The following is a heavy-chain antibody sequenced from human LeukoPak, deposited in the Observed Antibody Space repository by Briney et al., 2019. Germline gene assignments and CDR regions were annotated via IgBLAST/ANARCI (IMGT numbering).Heavy chain of an antibody. J-gene: IGHJ4*02. CDR1: SGSISSGDYY. CDR3: ARETPYYYDSSGNFDY. CDR2: IYYSGST. Sequence: SQTLSLTCTVSSGSISSGDYYWSWIRQPPGKGLEWIGHIYYSGSTYYNPSLKSRVTISVDTSKNQFSLKLSSVTAADTAVYYCARETPYYYDSSGNFDYWGQGTLVTVSS. V-gene: IGHV4-30-4*01. D-gene: IGHD3-22*01.